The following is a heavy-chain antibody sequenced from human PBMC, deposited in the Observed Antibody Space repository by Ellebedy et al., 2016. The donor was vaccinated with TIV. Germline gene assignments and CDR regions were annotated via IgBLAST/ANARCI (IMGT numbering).Heavy chain of an antibody. Sequence: GESLKISCAASGFTFSDYYMSWIRQAPGKGLEWVSYISSSSSYTNYADSVKGRFTISRDNAKNSLYLQMNSLRAEDTAVYYCAKSRYVAGTREFDYWGQGTLVTVSS. CDR1: GFTFSDYY. CDR3: AKSRYVAGTREFDY. CDR2: ISSSSSYT. J-gene: IGHJ4*02. V-gene: IGHV3-11*06. D-gene: IGHD1/OR15-1a*01.